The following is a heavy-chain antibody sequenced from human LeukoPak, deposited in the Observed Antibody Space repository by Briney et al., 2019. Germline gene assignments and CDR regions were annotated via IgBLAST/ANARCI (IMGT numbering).Heavy chain of an antibody. CDR3: ARLLRIAVAGTTRSGYYFDY. CDR2: IYPGDSDT. Sequence: GESLKISCKGSGYSFTSYWIGWVRQMPGKGLEWMGIIYPGDSDTRYSPSFQGQVTISADKSISTAYLQWSSLKASDTAMYYCARLLRIAVAGTTRSGYYFDYWGQGTLVTVSS. V-gene: IGHV5-51*01. CDR1: GYSFTSYW. D-gene: IGHD6-19*01. J-gene: IGHJ4*02.